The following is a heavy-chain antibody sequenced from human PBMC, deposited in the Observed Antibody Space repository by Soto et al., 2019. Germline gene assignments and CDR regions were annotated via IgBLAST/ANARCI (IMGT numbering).Heavy chain of an antibody. D-gene: IGHD3-10*01. J-gene: IGHJ4*02. CDR2: IYHIGTI. Sequence: PSETLSLTCAVSGHSITSDYWGWIRQPPGMGLEWIGTIYHIGTIYYNPSLKSRVTISVDTSKNQFSLKLSSVTAADTAIYFCARGSTRAHIHDYWGQGTLVTVSS. CDR1: GHSITSDY. CDR3: ARGSTRAHIHDY. V-gene: IGHV4-38-2*01.